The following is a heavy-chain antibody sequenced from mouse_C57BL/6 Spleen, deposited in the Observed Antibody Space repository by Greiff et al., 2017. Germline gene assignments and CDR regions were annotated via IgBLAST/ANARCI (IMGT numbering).Heavy chain of an antibody. J-gene: IGHJ4*01. CDR2: IYPGGGYT. Sequence: VQLQESGAELVRPGTSVKMSCKASGYNFTNYWIGWAKQRPGHGLEWIGDIYPGGGYTNYNEQFKGKATLTADKYSSTAYMQFSSLTSEDSASYYCAREGNYGNAYAMDDWGQGTSVTVSS. CDR3: AREGNYGNAYAMDD. D-gene: IGHD2-1*01. CDR1: GYNFTNYW. V-gene: IGHV1-63*01.